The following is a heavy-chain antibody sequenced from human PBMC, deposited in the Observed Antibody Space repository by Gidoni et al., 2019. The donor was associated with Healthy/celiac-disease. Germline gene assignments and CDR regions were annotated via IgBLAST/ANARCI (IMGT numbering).Heavy chain of an antibody. D-gene: IGHD2-15*01. CDR3: ASMVVAAMGDY. Sequence: EVQLVESGGGLVQPGGSLRLSCAASGFTFSSYSMNWVRQAPGKGLEWVSYISSSSSTIYYADSVKGRFTISRDNAKNSLYLQMNSLRAEDTAVYYCASMVVAAMGDYWGQGTLVTVSP. CDR2: ISSSSSTI. J-gene: IGHJ4*02. CDR1: GFTFSSYS. V-gene: IGHV3-48*01.